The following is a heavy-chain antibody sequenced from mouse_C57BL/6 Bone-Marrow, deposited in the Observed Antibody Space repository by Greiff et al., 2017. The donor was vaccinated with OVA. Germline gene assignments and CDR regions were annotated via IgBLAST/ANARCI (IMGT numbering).Heavy chain of an antibody. J-gene: IGHJ2*01. CDR1: GYTFTSYW. Sequence: QVQLQQPGAELVKPGASVKLSCKASGYTFTSYWMHWVKQRPGQGLEWIGMIHPNSGSTNYNEKFKSKATLTVDKSSSTAYMQLSSLTSEDSAVYYCARRGIYYEYDEGYYFDYWGQGTTLTVSS. D-gene: IGHD2-4*01. CDR2: IHPNSGST. V-gene: IGHV1-64*01. CDR3: ARRGIYYEYDEGYYFDY.